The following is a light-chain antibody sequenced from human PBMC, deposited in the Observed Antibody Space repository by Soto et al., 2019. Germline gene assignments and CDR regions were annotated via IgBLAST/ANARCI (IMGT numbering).Light chain of an antibody. J-gene: IGKJ4*01. V-gene: IGKV3-20*01. CDR3: QQYDSSPLT. Sequence: EIVLTQSPGTLSLSPGERATLSCRASQSVSSQLAWYQQKPGQPPRFLIYGAFKRATGIPDRFSGSGSGTDFTLTISRLEPEDFAVYYCQQYDSSPLTFGGGTKVEVK. CDR1: QSVSSQ. CDR2: GAF.